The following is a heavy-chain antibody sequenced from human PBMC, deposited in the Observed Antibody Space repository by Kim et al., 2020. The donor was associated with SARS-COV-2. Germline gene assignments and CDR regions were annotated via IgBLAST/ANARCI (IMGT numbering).Heavy chain of an antibody. V-gene: IGHV1-3*01. CDR2: INAGNGNT. D-gene: IGHD3-9*01. CDR1: GYTFTSYA. Sequence: ASVKVSCKASGYTFTSYAMHWVRQAPGQRLEWMGWINAGNGNTKYSQKFQGRVTITRDTSASTAYMELSSLRSKDTAVYYCAREGSVLRYFDWSRWFDPWGQGTLVTVSS. CDR3: AREGSVLRYFDWSRWFDP. J-gene: IGHJ5*02.